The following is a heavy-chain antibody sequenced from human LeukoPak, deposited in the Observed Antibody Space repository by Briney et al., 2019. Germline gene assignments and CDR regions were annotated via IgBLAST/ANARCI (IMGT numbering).Heavy chain of an antibody. J-gene: IGHJ4*02. CDR3: ARRYCSSTCCLYFDY. CDR1: GFTFSSYE. D-gene: IGHD2-2*01. Sequence: GSLRLSCAASGFTFSSYEMNWVRQPPGKGLEWIGSIYYSGTTYYDPSLKSRVTISVDTSKNQFSLKLSSVTAADTAVYYCARRYCSSTCCLYFDYWGQGALVTVSS. CDR2: IYYSGTT. V-gene: IGHV4-39*01.